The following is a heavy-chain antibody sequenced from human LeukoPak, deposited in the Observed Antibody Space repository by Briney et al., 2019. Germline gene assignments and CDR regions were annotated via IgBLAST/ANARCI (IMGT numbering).Heavy chain of an antibody. Sequence: GGSLRLSCAASGFTFSSYAMHWVRQAPGKGLEWVAVISYDGSNKYYADSVKGRFTISRDNAKNTLYLQMNSLRAEDTAVYYCARVALRAIDYWGQGTLVTVSS. CDR3: ARVALRAIDY. CDR2: ISYDGSNK. J-gene: IGHJ4*02. V-gene: IGHV3-30*04. CDR1: GFTFSSYA.